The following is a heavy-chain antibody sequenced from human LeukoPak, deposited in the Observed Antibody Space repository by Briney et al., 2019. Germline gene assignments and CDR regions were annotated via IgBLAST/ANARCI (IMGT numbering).Heavy chain of an antibody. V-gene: IGHV3-7*03. CDR3: AKVGVD. CDR2: IKQDGSVK. Sequence: GGSLRLSCTASGFTFSSYWMSWVRQAPGKGLEWVANIKQDGSVKYYVGSVKGRFTISRDNAENSLYLQMNSLRAEDTAVYYCAKVGVDWGQGTLVTVSS. J-gene: IGHJ4*02. CDR1: GFTFSSYW. D-gene: IGHD2-15*01.